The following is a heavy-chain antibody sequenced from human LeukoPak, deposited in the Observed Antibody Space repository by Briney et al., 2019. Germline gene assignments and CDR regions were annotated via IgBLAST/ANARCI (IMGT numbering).Heavy chain of an antibody. J-gene: IGHJ4*02. V-gene: IGHV3-20*04. CDR3: ARDGGDCSGDSCYVDY. D-gene: IGHD2-15*01. CDR2: IRWNGGST. CDR1: GFMFDDYG. Sequence: GGSLRLSCAASGFMFDDYGMSWVRQAPGKGLEWVSSIRWNGGSTGYADSVKGRFTISRDNAKNSLYLQMNSLRAEDTALYYCARDGGDCSGDSCYVDYWGQGTLVTVSS.